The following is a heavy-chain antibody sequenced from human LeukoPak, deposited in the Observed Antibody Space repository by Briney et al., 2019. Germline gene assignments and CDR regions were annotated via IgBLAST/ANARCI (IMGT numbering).Heavy chain of an antibody. CDR1: GGSGSSDS. Sequence: TETVSLTCTVSGGSGSSDSWSWIRQPPGPALGWIGYISYSGSTSYKPSLKSRVTITVDPSKSQLSLKLRSVTAADTAVYYCARESGQITGTTSARKNWFDPWGQGTLVTVSA. CDR3: ARESGQITGTTSARKNWFDP. J-gene: IGHJ5*02. CDR2: ISYSGST. V-gene: IGHV4-59*02. D-gene: IGHD1-7*01.